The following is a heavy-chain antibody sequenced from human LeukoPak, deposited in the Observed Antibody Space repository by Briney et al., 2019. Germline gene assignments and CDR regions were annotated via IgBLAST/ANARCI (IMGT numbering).Heavy chain of an antibody. CDR2: IYNSGSH. J-gene: IGHJ4*02. CDR1: GGSITSHN. D-gene: IGHD3-22*01. CDR3: ARVDSSGHYTFFDY. V-gene: IGHV4-59*11. Sequence: SETLSLTCTVSGGSITSHNWNWIRQPPGKGVEWIRDIYNSGSHNYNPPLKRRVTISVDTSKTQFSLKLSSVTAAVTAVDYCARVDSSGHYTFFDYWGQGTLVTVSS.